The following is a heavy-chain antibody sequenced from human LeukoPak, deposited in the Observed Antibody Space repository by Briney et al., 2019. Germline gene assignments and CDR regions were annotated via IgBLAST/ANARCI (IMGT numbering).Heavy chain of an antibody. J-gene: IGHJ6*03. CDR1: GYSFTSYW. Sequence: GESLKISCKGSGYSFTSYWIGWVRQMPVKGLEWMGIIYPGDSDTRYSPSFQGQVTISADKSISTAYLQWSSLKASDTAMYYCARQRSRNRYYYYYMDVWGKGTTVTVSS. D-gene: IGHD6-13*01. V-gene: IGHV5-51*01. CDR3: ARQRSRNRYYYYYMDV. CDR2: IYPGDSDT.